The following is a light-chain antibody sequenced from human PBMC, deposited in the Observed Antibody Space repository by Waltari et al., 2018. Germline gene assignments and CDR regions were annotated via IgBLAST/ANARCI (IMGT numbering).Light chain of an antibody. CDR1: NIGGYS. CDR2: YDN. J-gene: IGLJ2*01. Sequence: SYVLTQPPSVSVAPGETSRITCGGANIGGYSVPWYQQKPGQAPVLVLYYDNDRPSGIPERFSGSNFGNTATLTISRVEAGDEADYYCQVSDSTTDLVIFGGGTKLTVL. CDR3: QVSDSTTDLVI. V-gene: IGLV3-21*04.